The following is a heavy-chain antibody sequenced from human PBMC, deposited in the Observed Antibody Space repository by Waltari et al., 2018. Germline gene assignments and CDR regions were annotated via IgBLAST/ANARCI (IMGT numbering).Heavy chain of an antibody. Sequence: QVQLQESGPGLVKPSETLSLTCTVSGYSISSGYYWGWIRQPPGKGLEWIGSIYHSGGTYYNPSLKSRVTISVDTSKNQFSLKLSSVTAADTAVYYCARQDIVLMVYASDAFDIWGQGTMVSVSS. J-gene: IGHJ3*02. V-gene: IGHV4-38-2*02. D-gene: IGHD2-8*01. CDR2: IYHSGGT. CDR3: ARQDIVLMVYASDAFDI. CDR1: GYSISSGYY.